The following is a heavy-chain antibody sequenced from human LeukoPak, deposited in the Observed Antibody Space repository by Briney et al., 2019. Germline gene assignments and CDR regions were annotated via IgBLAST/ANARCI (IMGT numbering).Heavy chain of an antibody. CDR3: ARAQRDSSSPDYYMDV. J-gene: IGHJ6*03. D-gene: IGHD6-6*01. Sequence: SETLSLTCTVSGGSISSSSYYWGWIRQPPGKGLEWIGSIYYSGSTYYNPSLKSRVTISVDTSKNQFSLKLSSVTAADTAVYYCARAQRDSSSPDYYMDVWGKGTTVTVSS. CDR1: GGSISSSSYY. CDR2: IYYSGST. V-gene: IGHV4-39*01.